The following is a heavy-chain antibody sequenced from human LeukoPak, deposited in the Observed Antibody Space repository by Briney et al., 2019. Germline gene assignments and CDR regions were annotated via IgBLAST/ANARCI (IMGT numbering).Heavy chain of an antibody. Sequence: SVKVSCKASGGIFSSYAISWVRQAPGQGLEWMGRIIPILGIANYAQKFQGRVTITADKSTSTAYMELSSLRSEDTAVYYCARDLSSYYYDSSGYANWFDPWGQGTLVTVSS. V-gene: IGHV1-69*04. J-gene: IGHJ5*02. D-gene: IGHD3-22*01. CDR2: IIPILGIA. CDR3: ARDLSSYYYDSSGYANWFDP. CDR1: GGIFSSYA.